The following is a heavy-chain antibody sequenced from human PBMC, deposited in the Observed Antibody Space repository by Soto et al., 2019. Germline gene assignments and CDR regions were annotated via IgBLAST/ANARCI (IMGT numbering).Heavy chain of an antibody. CDR1: GGSISSYY. CDR3: ARGWKAITVGGTRGDWYFDL. D-gene: IGHD6-19*01. J-gene: IGHJ2*01. V-gene: IGHV4-59*01. CDR2: IYYSGST. Sequence: SETLSLTCTVSGGSISSYYWSWIRQPPGKGLEWIGYIYYSGSTNYNPSLKSRVTISVDTSKNQFSLKLSSVTAADTAVDYCARGWKAITVGGTRGDWYFDLWGRGTLVTVSS.